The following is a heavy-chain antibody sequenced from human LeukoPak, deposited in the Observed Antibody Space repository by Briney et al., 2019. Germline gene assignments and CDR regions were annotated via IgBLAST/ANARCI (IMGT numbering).Heavy chain of an antibody. D-gene: IGHD1-7*01. V-gene: IGHV4-31*03. CDR2: IIYSGKS. CDR3: ASIWYNLNSAFLFDN. Sequence: SQTLSLTCSVSGASISTGAYNWSCIRQHPGKGLESTGYIIYSGKSYHNPSDKSRLSLSLDTSKNQFSLKLTSVTAADTAVYYCASIWYNLNSAFLFDNWGQGTLVTVSS. J-gene: IGHJ4*02. CDR1: GASISTGAYN.